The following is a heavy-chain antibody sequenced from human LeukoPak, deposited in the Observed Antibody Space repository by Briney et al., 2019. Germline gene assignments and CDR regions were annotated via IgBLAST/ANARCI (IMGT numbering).Heavy chain of an antibody. CDR1: GFTFSSYE. Sequence: GGSLRLSCAAPGFTFSSYEMNWVRQAPGKGLEWVSYISSSGSTIYYADSVKGRFTISRDNAKNSLYLQMNSLRAEDTAVYYCARAGDILTGYSIYFDYWGQGTLVTVSS. CDR2: ISSSGSTI. J-gene: IGHJ4*02. D-gene: IGHD3-9*01. CDR3: ARAGDILTGYSIYFDY. V-gene: IGHV3-48*03.